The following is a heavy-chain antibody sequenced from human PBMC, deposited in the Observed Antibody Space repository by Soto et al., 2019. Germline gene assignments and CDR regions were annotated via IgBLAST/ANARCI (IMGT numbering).Heavy chain of an antibody. CDR1: GDSVSSDTSA. J-gene: IGHJ6*02. V-gene: IGHV6-1*01. Sequence: SQTLSLTCAISGDSVSSDTSAWIWIRQSPSRGLEWLGRTYYRSKWNNDYALSVKSRITISPDTSQNHFSLDLDSVTPEDTAVYYCAGVPFFRAMDLWGQGTPVTVYS. CDR3: AGVPFFRAMDL. CDR2: TYYRSKWNN.